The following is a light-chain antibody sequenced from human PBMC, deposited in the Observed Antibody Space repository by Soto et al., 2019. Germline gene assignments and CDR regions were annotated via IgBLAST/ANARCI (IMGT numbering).Light chain of an antibody. CDR2: DAS. J-gene: IGKJ5*01. CDR3: QQSDSTPQT. V-gene: IGKV1-39*01. Sequence: DIQMTQSPSSLSASVGDRVTITCQASQNINNYLNWYQQKPGKAPKLLIYDASNLEAGVPSRFSGSGSGTDFTLTISSLQPEDFATYYCQQSDSTPQTVGQGTRLEI. CDR1: QNINNY.